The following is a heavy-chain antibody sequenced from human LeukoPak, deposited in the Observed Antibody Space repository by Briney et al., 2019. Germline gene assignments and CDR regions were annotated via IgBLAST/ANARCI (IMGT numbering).Heavy chain of an antibody. CDR1: GFTFSSYA. J-gene: IGHJ4*02. Sequence: GGSLRLSCAASGFTFSSYAMHWVRQAPGKGLEWVAVISYDGSNKYYADSVKGRFTISRDNSKNTLYLQMNSLRAEDTAVYYCARGWSYYGSGSYYNDQIDYWGQGTLVTVSS. CDR3: ARGWSYYGSGSYYNDQIDY. V-gene: IGHV3-30-3*01. D-gene: IGHD3-10*01. CDR2: ISYDGSNK.